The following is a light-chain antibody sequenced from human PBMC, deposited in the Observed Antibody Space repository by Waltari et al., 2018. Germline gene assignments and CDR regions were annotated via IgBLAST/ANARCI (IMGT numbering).Light chain of an antibody. CDR1: QGISSY. V-gene: IGKV1-9*01. J-gene: IGKJ2*01. Sequence: DIQLTQSPSFLSASVGDRVTITCRVSQGISSYLAWYQQKPGKTPKLLIYAASTLQSGVPSRFSGSGSGTEFTLTISSLQPEDFATYYCQQHNSYPYTFGQGTKLEIK. CDR2: AAS. CDR3: QQHNSYPYT.